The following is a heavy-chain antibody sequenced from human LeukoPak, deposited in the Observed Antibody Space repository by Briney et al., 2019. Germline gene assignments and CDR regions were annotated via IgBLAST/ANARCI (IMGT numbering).Heavy chain of an antibody. CDR1: GFTFRDYA. J-gene: IGHJ4*02. CDR3: TTRYCSGGRCDY. D-gene: IGHD2-15*01. CDR2: IRSKVYGGTT. Sequence: GGSLRLSCTGFGFTFRDYAVSWVRQAPGKGLECIGFIRSKVYGGTTEYAASVKGRFTISRDDSKSIAYLQMNSLKTEDTAVYYCTTRYCSGGRCDYWGQGTLVTVSS. V-gene: IGHV3-49*04.